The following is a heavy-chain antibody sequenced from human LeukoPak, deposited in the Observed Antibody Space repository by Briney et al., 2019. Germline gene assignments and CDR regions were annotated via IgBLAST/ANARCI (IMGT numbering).Heavy chain of an antibody. Sequence: GGSLRLSWAAFGLTLGGYSMNWFRQAPGKGLEWVSSISSSSSYIYYADSVKGRFTISRDNAKNSLYLQMNSLRATDTAVSLLARVYYYGSGSYSNPDYWGQGTLVTVSS. V-gene: IGHV3-21*01. CDR3: ARVYYYGSGSYSNPDY. J-gene: IGHJ4*02. CDR2: ISSSSSYI. CDR1: GLTLGGYS. D-gene: IGHD3-10*01.